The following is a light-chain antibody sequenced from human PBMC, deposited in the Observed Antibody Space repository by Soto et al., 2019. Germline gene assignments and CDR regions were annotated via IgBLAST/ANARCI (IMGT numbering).Light chain of an antibody. CDR1: SSDVGGYNY. Sequence: QSVLTQPASVSGSPGQSITISCTGTSSDVGGYNYVSWYQQHPGKAPKLMIYEVSNRPSGVSNRFSGSKSGNTASLTISGLQAEDEADYYCSSYTTTNTYVFGTGTK. CDR3: SSYTTTNTYV. CDR2: EVS. V-gene: IGLV2-14*01. J-gene: IGLJ1*01.